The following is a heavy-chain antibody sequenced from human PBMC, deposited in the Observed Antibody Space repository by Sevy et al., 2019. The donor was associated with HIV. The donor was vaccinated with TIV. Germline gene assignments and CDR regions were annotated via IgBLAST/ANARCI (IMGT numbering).Heavy chain of an antibody. CDR1: GFTFSDYN. Sequence: GGSLRLSCAASGFTFSDYNMNWVRQAPGKGLEWVSYISGLSNYIYYADSVKGRFSISRDNAKNSLLLQMNSLRAEDTALYYCARGVRTYDAFDLWGQGTMVTVSS. CDR2: ISGLSNYI. V-gene: IGHV3-21*01. J-gene: IGHJ3*01. CDR3: ARGVRTYDAFDL. D-gene: IGHD6-6*01.